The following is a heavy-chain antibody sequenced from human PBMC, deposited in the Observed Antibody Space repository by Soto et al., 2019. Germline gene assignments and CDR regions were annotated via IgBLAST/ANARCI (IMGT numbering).Heavy chain of an antibody. Sequence: PSETLSLTCTVSGGSVSSGSYYWSWIRQPPGKGLEWIGYIYYSGSTNYNPSLKSRVTISVDTSKNQFSLKLSSVTAADTAVYYCARSVSSGYYTPYYYYYGMDVWGQGTTVTVSS. D-gene: IGHD3-22*01. V-gene: IGHV4-61*01. CDR2: IYYSGST. J-gene: IGHJ6*02. CDR1: GGSVSSGSYY. CDR3: ARSVSSGYYTPYYYYYGMDV.